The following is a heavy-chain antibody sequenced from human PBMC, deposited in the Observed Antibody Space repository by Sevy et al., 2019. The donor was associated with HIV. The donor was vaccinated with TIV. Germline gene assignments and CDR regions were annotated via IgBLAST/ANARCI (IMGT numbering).Heavy chain of an antibody. V-gene: IGHV3-74*01. J-gene: IGHJ3*02. CDR2: INSDGSST. CDR3: ARGDYDSSGYGRLTFDI. D-gene: IGHD3-22*01. CDR1: GFTFSSYW. Sequence: GGSLRLSCAASGFTFSSYWMHWVRQAPGKGLVWVSRINSDGSSTSYAGSVKGRFTISRDNAKNMLYLQMNSLRAEDTAVYYCARGDYDSSGYGRLTFDIWGQGTMVTVSS.